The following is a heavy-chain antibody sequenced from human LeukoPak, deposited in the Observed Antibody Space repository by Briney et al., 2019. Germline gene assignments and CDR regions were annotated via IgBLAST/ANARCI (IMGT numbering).Heavy chain of an antibody. Sequence: SETLSLTCTVSGGSISSYYWSWIRQPPGKGLEWIGYIYYSGSTNYNPSLKSRVTISVDTSKNQFSLKLSSVTAADTAVYYCARGSPPSLAYCGGDCYFDYWGQGTLVTVSS. CDR1: GGSISSYY. J-gene: IGHJ4*02. CDR2: IYYSGST. V-gene: IGHV4-59*01. D-gene: IGHD2-21*02. CDR3: ARGSPPSLAYCGGDCYFDY.